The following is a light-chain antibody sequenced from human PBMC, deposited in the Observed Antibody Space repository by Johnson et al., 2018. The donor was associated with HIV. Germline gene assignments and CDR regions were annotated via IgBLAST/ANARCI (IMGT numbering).Light chain of an antibody. V-gene: IGLV1-51*02. J-gene: IGLJ1*01. CDR2: ENN. CDR3: GTWDSSLSACWV. Sequence: QSVLTQPPSVSAAPGQKVTISCSGSSSKIGNNYVSWYQQLPGTAPKLLIYENNKRPSGIPDRFSGSKSGTSATLGITGLQTGDEADYYCGTWDSSLSACWVFGTGPKVTGL. CDR1: SSKIGNNY.